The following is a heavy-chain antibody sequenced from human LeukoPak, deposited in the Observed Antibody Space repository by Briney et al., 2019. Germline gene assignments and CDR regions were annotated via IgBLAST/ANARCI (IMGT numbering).Heavy chain of an antibody. CDR3: SRVVQDVTGADY. J-gene: IGHJ4*02. CDR2: IHSTSGSI. V-gene: IGHV3-48*01. Sequence: GGSLRLSCAASGFTSSSYHMNWVRQAPGKGREGLSYIHSTSGSIHYADSVKGRFTISRDNAKNSLYLQMNSLRAEDTAVYYCSRVVQDVTGADYWGQGTLVIVSS. CDR1: GFTSSSYH. D-gene: IGHD3-9*01.